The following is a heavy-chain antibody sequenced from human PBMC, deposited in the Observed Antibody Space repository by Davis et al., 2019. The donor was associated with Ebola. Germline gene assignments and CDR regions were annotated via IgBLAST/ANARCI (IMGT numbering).Heavy chain of an antibody. CDR2: SSTSAEHI. CDR1: GFTFSNYA. V-gene: IGHV3-48*02. D-gene: IGHD1-26*01. J-gene: IGHJ6*02. CDR3: ARRLLISSRGGMDV. Sequence: GESLKISCAASGFTFSNYAMSWVRQAPGKEPEWVAHSSTSAEHISYAESVKGRFTVSRDDAQSSLFLQMSSLRDEDTAVYYCARRLLISSRGGMDVWGQGTTVTVSS.